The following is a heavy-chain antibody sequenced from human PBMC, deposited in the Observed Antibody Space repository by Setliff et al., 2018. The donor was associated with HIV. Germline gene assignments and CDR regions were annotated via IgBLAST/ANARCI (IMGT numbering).Heavy chain of an antibody. CDR1: GGSISSYS. CDR3: ARRAGQLVRHFDY. J-gene: IGHJ4*02. Sequence: SETLSLTCTVSGGSISSYSWSWIRQPPGKGLEWIGYIYTSGSTNYNPSLKSRVTISVDTSENQFSLKLTSVTAADTAMYYCARRAGQLVRHFDYWGQGTLVTVSS. D-gene: IGHD6-13*01. CDR2: IYTSGST. V-gene: IGHV4-4*08.